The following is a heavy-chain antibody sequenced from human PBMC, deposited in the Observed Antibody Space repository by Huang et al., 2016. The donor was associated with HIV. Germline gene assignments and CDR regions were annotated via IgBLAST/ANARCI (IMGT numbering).Heavy chain of an antibody. J-gene: IGHJ4*02. CDR3: AKDGADEEWDIDY. D-gene: IGHD1-26*01. CDR1: GFSFSTYG. Sequence: VQLVESGGGVVQPGRSLRLACASSGFSFSTYGLHWVRQAPGKGLEWVAVLSYDGSNKYYAHSVKGRFTISRDTSENKVYLQMNSLRHEDTAVYYCAKDGADEEWDIDYWGQGTLVTVSS. CDR2: LSYDGSNK. V-gene: IGHV3-30*18.